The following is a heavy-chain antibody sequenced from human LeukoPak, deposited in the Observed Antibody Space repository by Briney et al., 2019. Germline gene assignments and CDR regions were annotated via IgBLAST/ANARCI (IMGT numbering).Heavy chain of an antibody. V-gene: IGHV3-7*01. CDR2: IKQDGSEK. Sequence: GGSLRLSCAASGFTFSSYWMSWVRQAPGKGLEWVANIKQDGSEKYYVDSVKGRFTISRDNAKNSLYLQMNSLRAEDTAVYYCARGATRWARAFDIWGQGTMVTVSS. D-gene: IGHD5-24*01. CDR3: ARGATRWARAFDI. J-gene: IGHJ3*02. CDR1: GFTFSSYW.